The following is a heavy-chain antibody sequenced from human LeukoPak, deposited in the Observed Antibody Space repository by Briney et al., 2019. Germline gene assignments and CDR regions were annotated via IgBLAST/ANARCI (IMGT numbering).Heavy chain of an antibody. Sequence: SVKVSCKASGGTFSIYAISWVRQAPGQGLEWMGGIIPIFGTANYAQKFRGRVTMTRDMATSPDYLEVSSLRSEDTAVYYCARDNSLRDTAWWFDPWGQGTLVTVSS. D-gene: IGHD5-24*01. J-gene: IGHJ5*02. CDR2: IIPIFGTA. CDR1: GGTFSIYA. CDR3: ARDNSLRDTAWWFDP. V-gene: IGHV1-69*05.